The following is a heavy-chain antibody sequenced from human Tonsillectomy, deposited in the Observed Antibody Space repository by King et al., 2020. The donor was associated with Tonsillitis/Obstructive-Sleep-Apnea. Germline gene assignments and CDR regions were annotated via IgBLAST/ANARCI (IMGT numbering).Heavy chain of an antibody. D-gene: IGHD5-12*01. CDR1: GFTFSSYW. Sequence: VQLVESGGGLVQPGGSLRLSCAASGFTFSSYWMHWVRQAPGKGLVWVSRIKSDGSSTTYADSVKGRFTISRDNAKNTVFLHMNSLRAEDTAVYYCARDPQDMVATFPYYHYYMDVWGKGTTVTVSS. CDR3: ARDPQDMVATFPYYHYYMDV. J-gene: IGHJ6*03. V-gene: IGHV3-74*03. CDR2: IKSDGSST.